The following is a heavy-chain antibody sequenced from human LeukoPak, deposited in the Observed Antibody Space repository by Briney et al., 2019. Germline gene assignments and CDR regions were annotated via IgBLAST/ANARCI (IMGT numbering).Heavy chain of an antibody. CDR2: IYYTGST. D-gene: IGHD3-22*01. CDR3: ARGVTMIVVVIHDWYFDL. J-gene: IGHJ2*01. V-gene: IGHV4-39*01. CDR1: GGSISSSSYY. Sequence: SETLSLTCTVSGGSISSSSYYWGWIRQPPGKGLEWIGSIYYTGSTYYNPSLKSRVTISVDTSKNQFSLKLTSVTAADTAVYYCARGVTMIVVVIHDWYFDLWGRGTLVTVSS.